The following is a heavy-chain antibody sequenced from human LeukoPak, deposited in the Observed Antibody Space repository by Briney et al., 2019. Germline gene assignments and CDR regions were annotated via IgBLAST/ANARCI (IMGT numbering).Heavy chain of an antibody. Sequence: PGGSLRLSCAASGLTSSDYYMNWIRQAPGKGLEWVSYISSSGSSIYYADSVKGRFTISRDNAKNSLYLQMNSLRAEDTAVYYCAISSVVTEGTFDYWGQGTLVTVSS. D-gene: IGHD4-23*01. J-gene: IGHJ4*02. CDR1: GLTSSDYY. V-gene: IGHV3-11*01. CDR2: ISSSGSSI. CDR3: AISSVVTEGTFDY.